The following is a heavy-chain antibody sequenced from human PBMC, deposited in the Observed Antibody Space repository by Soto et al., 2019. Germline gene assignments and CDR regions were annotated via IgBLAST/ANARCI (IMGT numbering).Heavy chain of an antibody. Sequence: PSETLSLTCTVSGGSISSSSYYWGWIRQPPGKGLEWIGTIYSSENTYYNPSLLSRVTISVDTSKNEFSLRLSSVTAADTAVYYCARLNGYCIGTNCHGYYGMDVWGQGTTVT. D-gene: IGHD2-2*03. CDR3: ARLNGYCIGTNCHGYYGMDV. V-gene: IGHV4-39*01. CDR2: IYSSENT. CDR1: GGSISSSSYY. J-gene: IGHJ6*02.